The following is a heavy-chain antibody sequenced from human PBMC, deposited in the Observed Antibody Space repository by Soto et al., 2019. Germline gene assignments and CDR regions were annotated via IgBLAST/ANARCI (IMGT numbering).Heavy chain of an antibody. CDR1: GYTFPNFG. CDR2: ISTDNGDT. Sequence: ASVKVSCKASGYTFPNFGISWVRQAPGQGLEWLGWISTDNGDTKYAQKIQGRVTMTTDTSTSTAYMELRSLRSDDTAVYYCARDVPYDYVWGSYRYTWFDPWGQGTLVTVSS. V-gene: IGHV1-18*04. D-gene: IGHD3-16*02. CDR3: ARDVPYDYVWGSYRYTWFDP. J-gene: IGHJ5*02.